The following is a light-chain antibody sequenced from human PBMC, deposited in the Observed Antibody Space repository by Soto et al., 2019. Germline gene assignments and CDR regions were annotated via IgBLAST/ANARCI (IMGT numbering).Light chain of an antibody. CDR1: SSDVGGYDY. CDR3: SSYTTARTYV. V-gene: IGLV2-14*01. Sequence: QAVLTQPASVSGSPVQSITISCTGTSSDVGGYDYVSWYQQHPDKAPKFLIYEVTNRPSGVSHRFSGSKSGNTASLTISGLQAEDEADYYCSSYTTARTYVFGTGTKVTVL. CDR2: EVT. J-gene: IGLJ1*01.